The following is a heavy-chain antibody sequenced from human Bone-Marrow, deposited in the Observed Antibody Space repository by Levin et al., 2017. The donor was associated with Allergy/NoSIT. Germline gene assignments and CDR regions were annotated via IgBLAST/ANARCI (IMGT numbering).Heavy chain of an antibody. CDR1: GYTFISYY. D-gene: IGHD6-6*01. CDR3: ARDVPHNAFDI. Sequence: WASVKVSCKASGYTFISYYLHWVRQAPGQGLEWMGVVYPSDGSTFYAQKFQGRVTMTRDTSTSTLYMELSSLRSEDTAVYYCARDVPHNAFDIWGQGTMVTVSS. V-gene: IGHV1-46*01. CDR2: VYPSDGST. J-gene: IGHJ3*02.